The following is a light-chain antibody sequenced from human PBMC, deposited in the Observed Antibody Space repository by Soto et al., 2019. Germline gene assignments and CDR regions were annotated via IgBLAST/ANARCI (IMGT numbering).Light chain of an antibody. CDR1: QSISRSF. CDR3: QHYGSSSSIT. V-gene: IGKV3-20*01. CDR2: GVS. J-gene: IGKJ5*01. Sequence: DTVLPLSRGNLSLSPGERAPLSCRASQSISRSFLAWYQQKPGQAPRLLIYGVSSRAADIPDRFSGSGSGTDFTLTISRLEPEDFAVFYCQHYGSSSSITFGQGTRLEI.